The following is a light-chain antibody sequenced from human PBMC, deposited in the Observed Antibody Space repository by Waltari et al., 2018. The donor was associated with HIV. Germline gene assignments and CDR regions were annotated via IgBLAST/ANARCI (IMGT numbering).Light chain of an antibody. CDR2: DDS. CDR3: QVWDSSSDHHYV. Sequence: SYVLTQPPSVSVAPGQTARITCGGNNLGRKSVHWYQQKPGQAPVLVVYDDSDRPSGIPERFSGSNSGNTATLTISRVEAGDVADYYCQVWDSSSDHHYVFGTGTKVTVL. V-gene: IGLV3-21*02. J-gene: IGLJ1*01. CDR1: NLGRKS.